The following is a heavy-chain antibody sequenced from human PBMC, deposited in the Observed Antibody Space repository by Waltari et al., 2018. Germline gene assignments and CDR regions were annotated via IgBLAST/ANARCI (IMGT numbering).Heavy chain of an antibody. D-gene: IGHD3-10*01. CDR1: GFTFNYYA. Sequence: QVQLVESGGGVVQPGESLRLSCAASGFTFNYYAMHWVRQAPGTGMEWGSVIENDGSEEYYADFMKGRFTISRDNSKTALYVQMSSLRREDTAVYYCAFWLGEPYSENVLDTWGQGRMVTVSS. J-gene: IGHJ3*02. CDR2: IENDGSEE. V-gene: IGHV3-30*03. CDR3: AFWLGEPYSENVLDT.